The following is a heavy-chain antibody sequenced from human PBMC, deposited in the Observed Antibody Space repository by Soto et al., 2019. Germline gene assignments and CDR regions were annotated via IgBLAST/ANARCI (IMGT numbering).Heavy chain of an antibody. Sequence: PGGSLRLSCAASGFTFSSYAMSWVRQAPGKGLEWVSAITGSGGSTYSADSVKGRFTISRDNSKNTLYLQMNSLRAEDTAVYYCAKDLEWLRFYFDDWGQGTRVTVSS. CDR2: ITGSGGST. CDR3: AKDLEWLRFYFDD. CDR1: GFTFSSYA. J-gene: IGHJ4*02. D-gene: IGHD5-12*01. V-gene: IGHV3-23*01.